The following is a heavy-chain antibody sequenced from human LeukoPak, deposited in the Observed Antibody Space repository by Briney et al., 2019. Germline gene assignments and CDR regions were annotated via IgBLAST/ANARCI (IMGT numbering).Heavy chain of an antibody. CDR1: GFTFSSCA. J-gene: IGHJ4*02. Sequence: GGSLRLSCAASGFTFSSCAMRWVSQDPGKGLEWVSTVSGSGGSTYYADSVKGRFTTSRDNSKNTLYLQMNSLRPEDTAVYYCAKDDWINWGQGTLVTVSS. D-gene: IGHD3-9*01. V-gene: IGHV3-23*01. CDR3: AKDDWIN. CDR2: VSGSGGST.